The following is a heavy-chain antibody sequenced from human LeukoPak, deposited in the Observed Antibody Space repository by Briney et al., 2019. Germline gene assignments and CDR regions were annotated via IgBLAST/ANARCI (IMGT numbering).Heavy chain of an antibody. D-gene: IGHD6-19*01. CDR2: ISGRTGNS. CDR1: GFSFSIHA. J-gene: IGHJ2*01. V-gene: IGHV3-23*01. CDR3: AKGGREPARLAVPMYHYFDG. Sequence: GGSLRLSCAASGFSFSIHAMSWVRQAPGKGLEWVSGISGRTGNSDYADAVKGRFTISRDNSKDTVFLQMNSLRVEDTAAYYCAKGGREPARLAVPMYHYFDGWGRGTRVTVSS.